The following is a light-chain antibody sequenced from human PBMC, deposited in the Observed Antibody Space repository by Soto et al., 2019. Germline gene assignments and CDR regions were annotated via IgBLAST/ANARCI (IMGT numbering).Light chain of an antibody. J-gene: IGLJ2*01. CDR2: DVS. Sequence: QSVLTQPASVSGSPGQSITISCTGTSSDVGAYDYVSWYHQHPGKAPKLIIYDVSSRPSGVSNRFSGSKPGNTASLTISGLQAEDDGDFYCSSYTSSTILFGGGTKVTVL. CDR1: SSDVGAYDY. CDR3: SSYTSSTIL. V-gene: IGLV2-14*03.